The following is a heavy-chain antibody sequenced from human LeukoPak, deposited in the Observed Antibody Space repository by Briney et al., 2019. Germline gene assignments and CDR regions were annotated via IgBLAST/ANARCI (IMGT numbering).Heavy chain of an antibody. Sequence: ASVKVSCKASGYTFTSYGISWVRQAPGQGLEWMGWISAYNGNTNYAQKLQGRVTMTTDTSTSTAYMELRSLRSDDTAVYYCARMQVGAPWSDAFDIWGQGTMVTVSS. CDR2: ISAYNGNT. CDR1: GYTFTSYG. D-gene: IGHD1-26*01. V-gene: IGHV1-18*01. J-gene: IGHJ3*02. CDR3: ARMQVGAPWSDAFDI.